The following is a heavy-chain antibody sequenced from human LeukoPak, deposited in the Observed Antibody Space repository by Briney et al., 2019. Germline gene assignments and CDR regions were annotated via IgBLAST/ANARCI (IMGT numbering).Heavy chain of an antibody. V-gene: IGHV3-23*01. CDR3: ARNPDYYYYGMDV. J-gene: IGHJ6*02. Sequence: PGGSLRLSCAASGFTFSNYAMSWVRQAPGKGLEWVSAISKTDGSTYYADSVKGRFSISRDNSKNTLYLQMNSLRAEDTAVYYCARNPDYYYYGMDVWGQGTTVTVSS. CDR2: ISKTDGST. CDR1: GFTFSNYA.